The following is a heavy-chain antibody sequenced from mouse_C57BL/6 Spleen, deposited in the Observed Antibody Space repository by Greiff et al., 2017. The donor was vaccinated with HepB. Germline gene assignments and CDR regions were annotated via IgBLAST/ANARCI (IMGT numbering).Heavy chain of an antibody. CDR2: IDPSDSYT. V-gene: IGHV1-50*01. D-gene: IGHD2-1*01. J-gene: IGHJ2*01. CDR3: TVYYGYYFDY. Sequence: VQLQQPGAELVKPGASVKLSCKASGYTFTSYWMQWVKQRPGQGLEWIGEIDPSDSYTNYNQKFQGKATMTADTSSNTAYLQLSSLTSEDTAVYYCTVYYGYYFDYWGQGTTLTVSS. CDR1: GYTFTSYW.